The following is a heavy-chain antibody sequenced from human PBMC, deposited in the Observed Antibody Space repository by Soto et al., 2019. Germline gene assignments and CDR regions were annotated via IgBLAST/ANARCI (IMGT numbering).Heavy chain of an antibody. V-gene: IGHV1-69*13. D-gene: IGHD6-13*01. CDR3: ATSPGYSSSYTYLRFDY. CDR1: GGTFSSYA. J-gene: IGHJ4*02. Sequence: SVKVSCNASGGTFSSYAISWVRQAPGQGLEWMGGIIPIFGTANYAQKFQGRVTIAADESTSTAYMELSSLRSEDTAVYYCATSPGYSSSYTYLRFDYWGQGTLVTVSS. CDR2: IIPIFGTA.